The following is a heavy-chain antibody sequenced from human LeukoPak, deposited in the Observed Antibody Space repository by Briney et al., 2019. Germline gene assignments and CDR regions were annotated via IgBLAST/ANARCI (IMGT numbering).Heavy chain of an antibody. V-gene: IGHV1-18*01. CDR3: ARRDRIAVATDY. CDR2: ISAYNGNT. D-gene: IGHD6-19*01. CDR1: GYTFTSYG. Sequence: GASVKVSCNASGYTFTSYGISWVRQAPGQGLEWMGWISAYNGNTNYAQKLQGRVTMATGTSTSTAYMELRSLRSDDTAVYYCARRDRIAVATDYWGQGTQVTVSS. J-gene: IGHJ4*02.